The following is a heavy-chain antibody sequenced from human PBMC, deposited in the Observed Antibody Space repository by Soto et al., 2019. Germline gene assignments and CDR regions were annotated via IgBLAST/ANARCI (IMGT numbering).Heavy chain of an antibody. CDR1: GFTFSSYA. J-gene: IGHJ4*02. D-gene: IGHD3-10*01. Sequence: QVQLVESGGGVVQPGRSLRLSCAASGFTFSSYAMHWVRQAPGKGLEWVAVISYDGSNKYYADSVKGRFTISRDNSKNALYLQMSSVRAEDTAVYYCARDPMGRYYGSGSDYFVYCGEGTLVTVSS. CDR2: ISYDGSNK. CDR3: ARDPMGRYYGSGSDYFVY. V-gene: IGHV3-30-3*01.